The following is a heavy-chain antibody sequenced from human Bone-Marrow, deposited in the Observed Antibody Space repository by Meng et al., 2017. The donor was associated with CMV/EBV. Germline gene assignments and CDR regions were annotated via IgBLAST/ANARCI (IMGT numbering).Heavy chain of an antibody. J-gene: IGHJ3*02. V-gene: IGHV4-39*07. D-gene: IGHD2-2*01. CDR3: AREGIVVVPAANDAFDI. Sequence: SETLSLTCTVSGGSISSGGYYWGWIRQPPGKGLEWIGSIYYSGSTYYNPSLKSRVTISVDTSKNQFSLKLSSVTAADTAVYYCAREGIVVVPAANDAFDIWGQGTMVTVSS. CDR2: IYYSGST. CDR1: GGSISSGGYY.